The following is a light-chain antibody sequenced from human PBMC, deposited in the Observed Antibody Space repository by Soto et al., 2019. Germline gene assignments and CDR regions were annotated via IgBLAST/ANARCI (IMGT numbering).Light chain of an antibody. Sequence: QSVLTQPPSASGTPGQRVTISCSGSSSNIGTNYISWYQQSPGTAPKLLIYRNNQRPSGVPDRFSGSKSGTSASLAISGLRSEDEADYHCAAWDASLNGPVFGGGTNLTVL. V-gene: IGLV1-47*01. J-gene: IGLJ2*01. CDR1: SSNIGTNY. CDR3: AAWDASLNGPV. CDR2: RNN.